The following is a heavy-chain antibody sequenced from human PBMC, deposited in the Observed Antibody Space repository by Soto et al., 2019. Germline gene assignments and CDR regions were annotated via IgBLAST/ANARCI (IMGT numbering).Heavy chain of an antibody. J-gene: IGHJ5*02. D-gene: IGHD4-17*01. CDR1: GFTFSSYA. CDR3: AKDRGDYGASQVRFDP. CDR2: ISGSGGTT. V-gene: IGHV3-23*01. Sequence: EVQLLESGGGLVQPGGSLRLSCAASGFTFSSYAMSWVRQAPGKGLEWVSTISGSGGTTYYADSVKGRFTISRDNSRDTLYLQMNGLRAEDTAVYYCAKDRGDYGASQVRFDPWGQGTLVTVSS.